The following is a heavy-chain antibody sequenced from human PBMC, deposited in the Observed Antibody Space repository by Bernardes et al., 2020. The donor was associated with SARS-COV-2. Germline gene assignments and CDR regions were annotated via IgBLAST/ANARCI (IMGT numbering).Heavy chain of an antibody. Sequence: ETLSLTCFVSGGSIDIYYWSWIRQAPGKGLEWIGHIYYSGRTSYNPSLESRVTISVDTSKNQFSLKLTSVTAADTAIYYCAREQWLVHYFDSWGRGTLVTVPS. CDR3: AREQWLVHYFDS. J-gene: IGHJ4*02. CDR2: IYYSGRT. V-gene: IGHV4-59*01. D-gene: IGHD6-19*01. CDR1: GGSIDIYY.